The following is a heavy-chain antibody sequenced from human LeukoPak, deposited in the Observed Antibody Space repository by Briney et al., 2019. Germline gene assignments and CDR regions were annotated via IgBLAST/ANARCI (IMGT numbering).Heavy chain of an antibody. CDR3: ARVVLPAPYYYYGMDV. D-gene: IGHD2-2*01. V-gene: IGHV4-4*02. Sequence: SGTLSLTCAVSGGSISSSNWWSWVRQPPGKGLEWIGEIYHSGSTNYNPSLKSRVTISVDKSKNQFSLKLSSVTAADTAVYYCARVVLPAPYYYYGMDVWGQGTTVTVSS. CDR1: GGSISSSNW. J-gene: IGHJ6*02. CDR2: IYHSGST.